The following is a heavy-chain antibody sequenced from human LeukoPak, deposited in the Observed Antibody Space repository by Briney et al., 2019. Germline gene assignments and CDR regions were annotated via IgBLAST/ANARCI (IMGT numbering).Heavy chain of an antibody. CDR2: IYHSGST. D-gene: IGHD3-10*01. Sequence: SETLSLTCTVSGGSISSSNWWSWVRQPPGKGLEWIGEIYHSGSTNYNPSLKSRVTISVDKSKNQFSLKLSSVTAADTAVYYCARGSYYYGSGSLLYWGQGTLVTVSS. V-gene: IGHV4-4*02. J-gene: IGHJ4*02. CDR3: ARGSYYYGSGSLLY. CDR1: GGSISSSNW.